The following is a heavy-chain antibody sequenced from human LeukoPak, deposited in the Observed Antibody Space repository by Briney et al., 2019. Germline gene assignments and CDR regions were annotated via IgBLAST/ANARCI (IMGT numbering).Heavy chain of an antibody. Sequence: PSETLSLTCTVSGGSISIYYWSWIRQPPGKGLEWIGYIYYSGSTNYNPSLKSRVTISVDTSKNQFSLKLSSVTAADTAVYYCARQQYCSGGRTCWFDPWGQGTLVAVSS. CDR1: GGSISIYY. CDR3: ARQQYCSGGRTCWFDP. V-gene: IGHV4-59*08. D-gene: IGHD2-15*01. CDR2: IYYSGST. J-gene: IGHJ5*02.